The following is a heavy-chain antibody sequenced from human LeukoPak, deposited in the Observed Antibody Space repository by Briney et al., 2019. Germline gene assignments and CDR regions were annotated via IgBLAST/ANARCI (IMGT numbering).Heavy chain of an antibody. V-gene: IGHV3-43D*03. Sequence: GGSLRLSCAASGFTFDDYAMHWVRQAPGKGLEWVSLISWDGGSTYYADSVKGRFTISRDNSKNSLYLQVNSLRAEDTALYYCAKASSSWYYFDYWGQGTLVTVSS. CDR1: GFTFDDYA. J-gene: IGHJ4*02. D-gene: IGHD6-13*01. CDR2: ISWDGGST. CDR3: AKASSSWYYFDY.